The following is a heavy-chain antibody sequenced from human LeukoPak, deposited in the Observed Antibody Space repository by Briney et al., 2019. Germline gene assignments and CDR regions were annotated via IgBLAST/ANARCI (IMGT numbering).Heavy chain of an antibody. D-gene: IGHD5-12*01. CDR1: GFTFSSYG. V-gene: IGHV3-30*02. J-gene: IGHJ4*02. CDR3: AKDLGYSGYDPLGL. CDR2: IRYDGSNK. Sequence: GGSLRLSCAASGFTFSSYGMHWVRQAPGKGLEWVAFIRYDGSNKYYADSVKGRFTISRDNSKNTLYLQMNSLRAEDTAVYYCAKDLGYSGYDPLGLWGQGTLDTVSS.